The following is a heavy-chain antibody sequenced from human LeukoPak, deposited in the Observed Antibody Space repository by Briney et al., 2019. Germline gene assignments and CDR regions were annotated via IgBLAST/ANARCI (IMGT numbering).Heavy chain of an antibody. CDR1: GFTFSSYA. CDR3: ASPRTEAAGNLDPFDI. D-gene: IGHD6-13*01. J-gene: IGHJ3*02. Sequence: GSLRLSCAASGFTFSSYAMHWVRQAPGKGLEWVAVISYDGSNKYYADSVKGRFTISRDNSKNTLYLQMNSLRAEDTAVYYCASPRTEAAGNLDPFDIWGQGTMVTVSS. V-gene: IGHV3-30*04. CDR2: ISYDGSNK.